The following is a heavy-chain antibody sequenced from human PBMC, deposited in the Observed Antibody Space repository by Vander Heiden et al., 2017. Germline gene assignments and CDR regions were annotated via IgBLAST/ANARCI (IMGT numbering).Heavy chain of an antibody. CDR1: GFTVGNAW. CDR2: MKSNTDGGTT. J-gene: IGHJ5*02. D-gene: IGHD3-10*01. CDR3: TTDSRVTGRKFDP. Sequence: VQLVEPGGGLVKPGGSLRLSCAASGFTVGNAWMNWVRQRPGKGLEWVGRMKSNTDGGTTDYAAPVKGRFTISRDDAQNTLDLQMNNLQTEDTAVYYCTTDSRVTGRKFDPWGQGTLVSVSS. V-gene: IGHV3-15*01.